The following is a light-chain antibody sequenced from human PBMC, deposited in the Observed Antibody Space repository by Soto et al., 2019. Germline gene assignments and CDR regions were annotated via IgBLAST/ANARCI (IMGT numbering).Light chain of an antibody. V-gene: IGKV3-11*01. CDR3: QPRSSWPPT. CDR2: DAS. CDR1: QSVSSY. J-gene: IGKJ5*01. Sequence: EIVWTESRATLSLSPGERATLSCRASQSVSSYLAWYQQRPGQAPRLLIYDASNRATGVPARFSGSGSGTDFTLTISSLEPEDFAVYYRQPRSSWPPTLRQGTRLE.